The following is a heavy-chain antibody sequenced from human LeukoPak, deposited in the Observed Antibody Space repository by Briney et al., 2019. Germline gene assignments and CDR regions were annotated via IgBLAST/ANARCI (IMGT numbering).Heavy chain of an antibody. V-gene: IGHV4-59*08. Sequence: ASETLSLTCTVSGGSISSYYWSWIRQPPGKGLEWIGYIYYSGSTNYNPSLKSRVTISVDTSKNQFSLKLSSVTAADTAVYYCARHIDNDFWSGYLSYFDYWGQGTLVTVSS. CDR2: IYYSGST. J-gene: IGHJ4*02. D-gene: IGHD3-3*01. CDR1: GGSISSYY. CDR3: ARHIDNDFWSGYLSYFDY.